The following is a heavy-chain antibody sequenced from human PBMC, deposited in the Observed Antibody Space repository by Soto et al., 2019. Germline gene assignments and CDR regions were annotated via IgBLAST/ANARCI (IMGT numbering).Heavy chain of an antibody. D-gene: IGHD3-22*01. CDR2: IYYSGST. CDR1: GGAISSYY. CDR3: ARGISNYYYDSRESRAFDI. Sequence: SETLSLTCTVSGGAISSYYWSWIRQPPGKGLEWIGYIYYSGSTNYNPSLKSRVTISVDTSKNQFSLKLSSVTAADTAVYYCARGISNYYYDSRESRAFDIWGQGTMVTVSS. V-gene: IGHV4-59*01. J-gene: IGHJ3*02.